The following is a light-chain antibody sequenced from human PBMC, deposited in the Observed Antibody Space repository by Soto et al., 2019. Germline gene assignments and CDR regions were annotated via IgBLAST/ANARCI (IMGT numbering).Light chain of an antibody. CDR3: SSYAGSNNFGV. CDR2: EVS. V-gene: IGLV2-8*01. CDR1: SSDVGGYNY. J-gene: IGLJ1*01. Sequence: SALTQPPSASGSPGQSVTISCTGTSSDVGGYNYVSWYQQHPGKAPKLMIYEVSKRPSGAPDRFSGSKSGNTASLTVSGLQAEDEADYYCSSYAGSNNFGVFGTGTKVTVL.